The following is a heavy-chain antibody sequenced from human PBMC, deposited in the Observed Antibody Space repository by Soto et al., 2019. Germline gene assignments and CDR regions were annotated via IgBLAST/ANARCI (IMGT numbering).Heavy chain of an antibody. CDR2: INHSGST. V-gene: IGHV4-34*01. Sequence: SETLSLTCAVYGGSFSGYYWSWIRQPPGKGLEWIGEINHSGSTNYNPSLKSRVTISVDTSKNQFSLKLSSVTAADTAVYYCATCNLRPYYGMDVWGQGTTVTVSS. CDR3: ATCNLRPYYGMDV. J-gene: IGHJ6*02. CDR1: GGSFSGYY. D-gene: IGHD4-17*01.